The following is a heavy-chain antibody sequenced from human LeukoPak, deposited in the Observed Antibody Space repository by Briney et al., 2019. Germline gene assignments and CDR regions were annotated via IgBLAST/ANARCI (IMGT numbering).Heavy chain of an antibody. Sequence: PGGSLRLSCAGSGFTFRNYAMSWVRQAPGKGLEWVSSISSSSSYIYYADSVKGRFTISRDNAKNSLYLQMNSLRAEDTAVYYCAQGDTAMVSDYFDYWGQGTLVTVSS. CDR3: AQGDTAMVSDYFDY. J-gene: IGHJ4*02. CDR2: ISSSSSYI. D-gene: IGHD5-18*01. V-gene: IGHV3-21*01. CDR1: GFTFRNYA.